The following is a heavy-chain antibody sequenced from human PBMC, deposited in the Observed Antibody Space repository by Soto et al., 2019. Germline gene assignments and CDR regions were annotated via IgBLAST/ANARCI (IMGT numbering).Heavy chain of an antibody. Sequence: EVQLVQSGTEVKKSGESLKISCKGSGYSFDSYLIGWVRQTPGKGLEWMGIISPGDSDATYSPSFQGQVTISVDKSISTAYLPWSNLKASDTAMYYCARRGFMITGGGVRYYFDYWGQGTLVTVSS. CDR1: GYSFDSYL. CDR2: ISPGDSDA. J-gene: IGHJ4*02. D-gene: IGHD3-16*01. CDR3: ARRGFMITGGGVRYYFDY. V-gene: IGHV5-51*01.